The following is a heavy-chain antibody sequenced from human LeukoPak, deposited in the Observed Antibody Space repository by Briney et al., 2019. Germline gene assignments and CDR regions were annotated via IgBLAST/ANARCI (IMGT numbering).Heavy chain of an antibody. Sequence: GGSLRLSCAASGFTFSSYAMHWVRQAPGKGLEWVAVISYDGSNKYYADSVKGRFTISRDNSKNTLYLQMNSLRAEDTAVYYCAREGIAGPMVKYYFDYWGQGTLVTVSS. V-gene: IGHV3-30*04. CDR3: AREGIAGPMVKYYFDY. CDR2: ISYDGSNK. J-gene: IGHJ4*02. D-gene: IGHD6-13*01. CDR1: GFTFSSYA.